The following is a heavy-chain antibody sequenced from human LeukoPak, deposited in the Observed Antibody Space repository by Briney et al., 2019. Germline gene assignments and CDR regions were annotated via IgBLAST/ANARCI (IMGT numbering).Heavy chain of an antibody. V-gene: IGHV3-23*01. D-gene: IGHD3-3*01. CDR2: FSGNGEWT. J-gene: IGHJ3*02. CDR1: GFSVGSYG. Sequence: GGSVRLSCAASGFSVGSYGMSWVRQAPGKGLEWVSTFSGNGEWTHYTDSVKGRFTTSRDKTKNTLYLRMNSLIFEDTALYYCAKDGFNYTSRDNDGFDTWGQGTMVSVSS. CDR3: AKDGFNYTSRDNDGFDT.